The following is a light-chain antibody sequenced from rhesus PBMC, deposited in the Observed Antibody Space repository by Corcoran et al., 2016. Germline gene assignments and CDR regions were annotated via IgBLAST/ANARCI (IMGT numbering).Light chain of an antibody. J-gene: IGKJ4*01. Sequence: EIVMTQSPATLALSPGERATLSCRASQSITTYLAWYQQKLGQAPTLLFYVASIRATGIPYRFSGSGSGTEFNLIISSLEPEDVGIYFCLQTSDWPLSFGGGTKVEI. CDR1: QSITTY. CDR3: LQTSDWPLS. CDR2: VAS. V-gene: IGKV3-24*03.